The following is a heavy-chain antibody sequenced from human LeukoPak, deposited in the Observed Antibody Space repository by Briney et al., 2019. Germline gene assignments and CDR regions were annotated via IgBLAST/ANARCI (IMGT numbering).Heavy chain of an antibody. CDR1: GFTYSSYA. V-gene: IGHV3-23*01. Sequence: GGSLRLSCAASGFTYSSYAMSWVRQAPGKGLEWVSAISGSGGSTYYADSVQGRFTISRDNSKNTLYLQMNSLRAEDTTVYYCAKDRYSYGYGLDYWGQGTLVTVSS. J-gene: IGHJ4*02. CDR3: AKDRYSYGYGLDY. CDR2: ISGSGGST. D-gene: IGHD5-18*01.